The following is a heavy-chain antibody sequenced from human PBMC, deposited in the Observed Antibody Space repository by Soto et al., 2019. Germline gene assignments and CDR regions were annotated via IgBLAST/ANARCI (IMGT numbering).Heavy chain of an antibody. V-gene: IGHV3-48*02. D-gene: IGHD6-19*01. CDR1: GFTFSTFS. CDR2: ISGGGRPI. CDR3: TRDLGWAFDS. J-gene: IGHJ4*02. Sequence: EVQLVESGGGSVQPGGSLRLSCAASGFTFSTFSMNWVRQAPGRGLEWISYISGGGRPISYADSVKGRFTISSDNAKNSLYLQLDSLPDEDTAVYYCTRDLGWAFDSWGQGTRVTVSS.